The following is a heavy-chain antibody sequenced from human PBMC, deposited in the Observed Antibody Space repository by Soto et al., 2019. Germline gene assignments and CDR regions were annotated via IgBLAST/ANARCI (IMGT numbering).Heavy chain of an antibody. J-gene: IGHJ6*02. D-gene: IGHD3-10*01. CDR3: ARDMVRGMDV. CDR2: IFSGGST. CDR1: GFTVSSNY. Sequence: EVQLVESGGGLVQPGGSLRLSCAASGFTVSSNYMSWVRQAPGKGLEWVSVIFSGGSTYYADSVKGRFTISRDNSKYTLYLQMNTLRAEDTAVYYCARDMVRGMDVWGQGTTVTVSS. V-gene: IGHV3-66*01.